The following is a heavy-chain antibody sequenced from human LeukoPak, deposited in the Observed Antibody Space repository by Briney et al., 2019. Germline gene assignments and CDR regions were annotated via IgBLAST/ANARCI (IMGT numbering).Heavy chain of an antibody. V-gene: IGHV4-4*08. Sequence: PSETLSLTCSVSGDSISSDYWSWIRQPPGKGLEWIGYIYRIGNTDCNPSLKGRVTISLDTSKNQLSLNLTSVTAADTAVYYCAGRGQRYFRDWGQGTLVTVPS. J-gene: IGHJ1*01. CDR1: GDSISSDY. CDR2: IYRIGNT. CDR3: AGRGQRYFRD.